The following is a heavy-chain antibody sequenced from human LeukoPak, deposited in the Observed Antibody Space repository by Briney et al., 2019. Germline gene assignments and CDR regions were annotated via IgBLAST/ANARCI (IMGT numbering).Heavy chain of an antibody. V-gene: IGHV1-46*01. D-gene: IGHD3-10*01. CDR3: ARDLGLRYGAFYFDY. Sequence: GASVKVSCKASGYTLTSYYIHWVRQAPGQGLEWMGIINPSSGGTNYAQKFQGRVTMTTDTSTTTAYMELRSLRSDDTAVYYCARDLGLRYGAFYFDYWGQGTLVTVSS. CDR2: INPSSGGT. CDR1: GYTLTSYY. J-gene: IGHJ4*02.